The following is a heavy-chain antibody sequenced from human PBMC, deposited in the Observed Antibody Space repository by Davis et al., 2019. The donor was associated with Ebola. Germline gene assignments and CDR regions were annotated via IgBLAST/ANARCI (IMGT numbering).Heavy chain of an antibody. CDR2: IYYSGST. CDR3: ARDLTPVGSSSARLDP. J-gene: IGHJ5*02. D-gene: IGHD6-13*01. V-gene: IGHV4-61*08. CDR1: GGSISGGGYY. Sequence: PSETLSLTCAVSGGSISGGGYYWSWIRQPPGKGLEWIGYIYYSGSTNYNPSLKSRVTISVDTSKNQFSLKLSSVTAADTAVYYCARDLTPVGSSSARLDPWGQGTLVTVSS.